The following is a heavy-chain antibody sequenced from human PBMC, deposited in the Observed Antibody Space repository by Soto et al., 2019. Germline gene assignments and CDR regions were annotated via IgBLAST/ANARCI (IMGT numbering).Heavy chain of an antibody. D-gene: IGHD3-22*01. CDR2: VQYSGIT. CDR3: ARATYYYDSSGYQYYFDH. CDR1: GASISCYY. Sequence: SETLSLTCSVSGASISCYYWSWIRQPPGKGLEWIGFVQYSGITNYSPSLKSRVAISVAASKSQFSLKLSSVTAADTAVYYCARATYYYDSSGYQYYFDHWGQGTLVTVSS. V-gene: IGHV4-59*01. J-gene: IGHJ4*02.